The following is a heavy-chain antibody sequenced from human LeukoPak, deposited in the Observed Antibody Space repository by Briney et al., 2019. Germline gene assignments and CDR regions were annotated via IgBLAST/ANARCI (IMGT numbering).Heavy chain of an antibody. V-gene: IGHV4-61*02. Sequence: SETLSLTCTVSGDSISSGDYYWSWIRQPAGKGLEWIGRISSSGSTNYNPSLKSRVTISADTSKNQFSLKLSSVTAADTAVYYCASSGLTGSSWYGRGKYYFDYWGQGTLVTVSS. CDR1: GDSISSGDYY. J-gene: IGHJ4*02. CDR3: ASSGLTGSSWYGRGKYYFDY. D-gene: IGHD6-13*01. CDR2: ISSSGST.